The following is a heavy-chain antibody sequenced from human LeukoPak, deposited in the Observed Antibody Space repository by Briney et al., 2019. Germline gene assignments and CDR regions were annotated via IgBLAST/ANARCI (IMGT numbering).Heavy chain of an antibody. Sequence: SETLSLTCAVYGVSFSGYYWSWIRQPPGKGLEWIGEINHSGSTNYNPSLKSRVTISVDTSKNQFSLKLSPVTAADTAVYYCARGPKNCGGDCYPDYWGQGTLVTVSS. CDR2: INHSGST. CDR1: GVSFSGYY. D-gene: IGHD2-21*02. V-gene: IGHV4-34*01. J-gene: IGHJ4*02. CDR3: ARGPKNCGGDCYPDY.